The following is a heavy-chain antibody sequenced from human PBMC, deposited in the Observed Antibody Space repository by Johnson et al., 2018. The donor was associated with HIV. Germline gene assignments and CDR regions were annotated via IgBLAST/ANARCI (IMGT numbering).Heavy chain of an antibody. CDR3: AREQELIGERAFDI. CDR2: ISHDGLNE. D-gene: IGHD6-13*01. CDR1: GFTFSSYG. Sequence: QVQLVESGGGVVQPGRSLRLSCAASGFTFSSYGMAWVRQAPGKGLEWVAIISHDGLNEYYADSVKGRFTISRDNAENSLSLQMNSLRAEDTAVYYCAREQELIGERAFDIWGQGTMVTVSS. J-gene: IGHJ3*02. V-gene: IGHV3-30*03.